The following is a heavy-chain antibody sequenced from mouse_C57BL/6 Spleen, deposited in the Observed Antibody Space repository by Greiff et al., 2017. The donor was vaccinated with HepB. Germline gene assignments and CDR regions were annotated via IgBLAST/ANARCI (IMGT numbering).Heavy chain of an antibody. J-gene: IGHJ2*01. Sequence: QVQLQQPGAELVKPGASVKLSCKASGYTFTSYWMHWVKQRPGQGLEWIGMIHPNSGSTNYNEKFKSKATLTVDKSSSTAYMQLSSLTSEDSAVYYCARTGYGKDYFDYWGQGTTLTVSS. D-gene: IGHD2-10*02. CDR2: IHPNSGST. CDR1: GYTFTSYW. V-gene: IGHV1-64*01. CDR3: ARTGYGKDYFDY.